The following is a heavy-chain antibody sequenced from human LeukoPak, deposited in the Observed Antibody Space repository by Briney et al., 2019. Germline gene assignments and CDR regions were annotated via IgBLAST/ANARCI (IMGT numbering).Heavy chain of an antibody. CDR1: GFNFRAYW. Sequence: GGSLRLSCTTSGFNFRAYWMGWVRQAPGKGLEWVSSIDPSSSYIYYADSVKGRFTISRDNSKNTLDLQMNSLRVEDTAVYYCAKGGYNYGSSCDFWGQGTLVTVSS. J-gene: IGHJ4*02. CDR2: IDPSSSYI. CDR3: AKGGYNYGSSCDF. V-gene: IGHV3-21*01. D-gene: IGHD5-18*01.